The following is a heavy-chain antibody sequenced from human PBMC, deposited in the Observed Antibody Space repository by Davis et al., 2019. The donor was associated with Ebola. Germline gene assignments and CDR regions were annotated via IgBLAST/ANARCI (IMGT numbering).Heavy chain of an antibody. J-gene: IGHJ6*03. D-gene: IGHD5-12*01. CDR1: GYIFTSYW. V-gene: IGHV5-51*01. CDR2: IHPGHLDT. CDR3: ARRGWDIHYYYYMDV. Sequence: GESLKISCKASGYIFTSYWIGWVRQMPGKGLEWMGIIHPGHLDTRYSPPFQGQATISVDKSTNTAFLQWSSLEDSDSAIYYCARRGWDIHYYYYMDVWGEGTTVTVS.